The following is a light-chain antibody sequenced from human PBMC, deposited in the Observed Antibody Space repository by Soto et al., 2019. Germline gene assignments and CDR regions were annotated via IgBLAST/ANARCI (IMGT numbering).Light chain of an antibody. V-gene: IGKV1-5*03. CDR1: QSISSW. CDR3: QQYNSFPT. CDR2: KAS. Sequence: DIQMTQSPSTLSASVGDRVTITCRASQSISSWLAWYQQKPGKAPKILIYKASSLESGVPSRFSGSGSGTEFTLTISNLQPDDFATYYCQQYNSFPTFGQGTKVEIK. J-gene: IGKJ1*01.